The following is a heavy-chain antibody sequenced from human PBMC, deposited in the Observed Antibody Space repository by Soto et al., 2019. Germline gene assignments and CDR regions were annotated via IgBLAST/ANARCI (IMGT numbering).Heavy chain of an antibody. D-gene: IGHD2-15*01. CDR3: AKDPCSGGSCKRGSLDY. Sequence: VQLVESGGGLVQPGGSLRLSCAASGFTFSSYEMNWVRQAPGKGLEWVAVISYDGSNKYYADSVKGRFTISRDNSKNTLYLQMNSLRAEDTAVYYCAKDPCSGGSCKRGSLDYWGQGTLVTVSS. CDR1: GFTFSSYE. V-gene: IGHV3-30*18. CDR2: ISYDGSNK. J-gene: IGHJ4*02.